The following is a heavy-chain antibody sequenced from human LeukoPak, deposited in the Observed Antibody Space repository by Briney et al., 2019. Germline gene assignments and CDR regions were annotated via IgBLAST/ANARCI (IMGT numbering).Heavy chain of an antibody. Sequence: GGSLRLSCAASGFTFDDYGMSWVRQAPGKGLEWVSGINWNGGSTGYADSVKGRFTISRDNAKNSLYLQMNSLRAEDTALYYCACLRRDPQQLAQKHDAFDIWGQGTMVTVSS. CDR2: INWNGGST. CDR3: ACLRRDPQQLAQKHDAFDI. V-gene: IGHV3-20*04. J-gene: IGHJ3*02. D-gene: IGHD6-13*01. CDR1: GFTFDDYG.